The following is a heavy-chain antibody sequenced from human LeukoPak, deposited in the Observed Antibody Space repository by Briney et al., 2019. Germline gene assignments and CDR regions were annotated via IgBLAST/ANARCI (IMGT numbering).Heavy chain of an antibody. CDR3: ASMVRTMDPYYFDY. CDR1: GGSISSGGYS. D-gene: IGHD4/OR15-4a*01. CDR2: IYYSGST. J-gene: IGHJ4*02. Sequence: PSQTLSLTCAVSGGSISSGGYSWSWIRQPPGKGLEWIGYIYYSGSTYYNPSLKSRVTISVDTSKNQFSLKLSSVTAADTAVYYCASMVRTMDPYYFDYWGQGTLVTVSS. V-gene: IGHV4-30-4*08.